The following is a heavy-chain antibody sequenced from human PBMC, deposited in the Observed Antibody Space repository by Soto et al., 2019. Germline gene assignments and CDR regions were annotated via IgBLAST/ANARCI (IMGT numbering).Heavy chain of an antibody. V-gene: IGHV3-30-3*01. CDR1: VFTCSSYA. CDR2: ISYDGSNK. Sequence: QPWWSLRLSCSASVFTCSSYAMHWFRQAPGKGLEWVAVISYDGSNKYYADSVKGRFTISRDNSKNTLYLQMNSLRAEDTAVYYCARDDWTPYYYYYGMDVWGQGTTVTVSS. CDR3: ARDDWTPYYYYYGMDV. J-gene: IGHJ6*02. D-gene: IGHD3-9*01.